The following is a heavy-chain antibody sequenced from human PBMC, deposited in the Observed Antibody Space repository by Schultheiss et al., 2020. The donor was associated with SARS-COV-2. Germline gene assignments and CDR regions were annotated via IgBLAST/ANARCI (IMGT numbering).Heavy chain of an antibody. CDR1: GGSISSGGYS. D-gene: IGHD2-2*01. V-gene: IGHV4-30-2*01. CDR2: IYHTGST. J-gene: IGHJ6*02. Sequence: SETLSLTCAVSGGSISSGGYSWSWIRQPPGKGLEWIGYIYHTGSTYYNPSLKSRVTISVDRSKNQFSLKLSSVTAADTAVYYCARDYCSSTSCYYYYGMDVWGQGTTVTVSS. CDR3: ARDYCSSTSCYYYYGMDV.